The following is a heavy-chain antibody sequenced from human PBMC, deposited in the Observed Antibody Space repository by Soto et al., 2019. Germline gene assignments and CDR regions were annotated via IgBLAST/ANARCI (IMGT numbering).Heavy chain of an antibody. CDR1: GGTFSSYA. J-gene: IGHJ3*02. Sequence: QVQLVQSGAEVKKPGSSVKVSCKASGGTFSSYAISWVRQAPGQGLEWMGGIIPIFGTANYAQKFQGRVTITADESTGTAYMEVSSLRSEDTAVYYCARAGVGATPPGAFDIWGQGTMVTVCS. CDR2: IIPIFGTA. CDR3: ARAGVGATPPGAFDI. D-gene: IGHD1-26*01. V-gene: IGHV1-69*01.